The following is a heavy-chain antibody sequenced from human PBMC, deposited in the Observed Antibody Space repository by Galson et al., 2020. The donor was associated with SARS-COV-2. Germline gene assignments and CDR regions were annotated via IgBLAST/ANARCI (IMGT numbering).Heavy chain of an antibody. D-gene: IGHD2-2*01. CDR3: AKTDIVVVPAAMKYYYGMDV. Sequence: GGSLRLSCAASGFTFSSYAMSWVRQAPGKGLEWVSAISGSGGSTYYADSVKGRFTISRDNSKNTLYLQMNSLRAEDTAVYYCAKTDIVVVPAAMKYYYGMDVWGQGTTVTVSS. J-gene: IGHJ6*02. CDR2: ISGSGGST. V-gene: IGHV3-23*01. CDR1: GFTFSSYA.